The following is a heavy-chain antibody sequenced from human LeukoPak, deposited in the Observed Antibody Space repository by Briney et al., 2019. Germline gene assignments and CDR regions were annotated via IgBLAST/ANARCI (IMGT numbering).Heavy chain of an antibody. CDR3: ARESQAFPFDY. CDR2: INWNGGGT. Sequence: GGSLRLSCAASGFTFDDYGMSWVRHAPGKGLEWVSGINWNGGGTGYADSVKVRFTISRANAKNSLYLQMNSLRAEDTALYYCARESQAFPFDYWGQGTLVTVSS. CDR1: GFTFDDYG. V-gene: IGHV3-20*04. J-gene: IGHJ4*02.